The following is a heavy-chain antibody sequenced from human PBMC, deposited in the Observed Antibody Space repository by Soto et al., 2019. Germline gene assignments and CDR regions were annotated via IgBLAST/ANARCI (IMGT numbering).Heavy chain of an antibody. V-gene: IGHV3-53*01. J-gene: IGHJ1*01. CDR1: GFTFSDYF. CDR3: ARDRVESGYPEYFQF. CDR2: IYSGGST. Sequence: GGSLRLSCAASGFTFSDYFMHWVRQAPGKGLEWVSVIYSGGSTYYADSVKGRFTISRDNSKNTLYLQMNSLRAEDTAVYYCARDRVESGYPEYFQFWGQGTLVTVSS. D-gene: IGHD3-22*01.